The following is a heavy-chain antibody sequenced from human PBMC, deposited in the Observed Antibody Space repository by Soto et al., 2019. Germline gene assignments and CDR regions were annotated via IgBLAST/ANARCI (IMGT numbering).Heavy chain of an antibody. V-gene: IGHV5-51*01. Sequence: PGESLKISCKGSGYSFTSYWIGWVRQMPGKGLEWMGIIYPGDSDTRYSPSFQGQVTISADKSISTAYLQWSSLKASDTAMYYCARHGGDCSSTSCYDVFYYYGMEVWGQGTTVTVSS. D-gene: IGHD2-2*01. CDR3: ARHGGDCSSTSCYDVFYYYGMEV. CDR1: GYSFTSYW. CDR2: IYPGDSDT. J-gene: IGHJ6*02.